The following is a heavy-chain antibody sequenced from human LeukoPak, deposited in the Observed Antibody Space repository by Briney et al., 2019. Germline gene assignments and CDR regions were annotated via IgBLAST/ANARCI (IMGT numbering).Heavy chain of an antibody. CDR2: FDPEDGET. CDR3: ATDRYCSSTSCYKLDYYGMDV. J-gene: IGHJ6*02. D-gene: IGHD2-2*02. V-gene: IGHV1-24*01. Sequence: ASVKVSCKVSGYTLTELSMHWVRQAPGKGLEWMGGFDPEDGETIYAQKFQDRVTMTEDTSTDTAYMELSSLRSEDTAVYYCATDRYCSSTSCYKLDYYGMDVWGQGTTVTVSS. CDR1: GYTLTELS.